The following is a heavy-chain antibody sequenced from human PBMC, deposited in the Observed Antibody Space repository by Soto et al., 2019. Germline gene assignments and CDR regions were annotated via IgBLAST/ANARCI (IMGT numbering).Heavy chain of an antibody. J-gene: IGHJ4*02. V-gene: IGHV4-4*07. D-gene: IGHD1-20*01. Sequence: SETLSLTCSVSGGSISSFYWSWIRQPAGKGLEWIGRVHATGSTNYNPSLKSRVIMSLDTSENQISMILTSVTAADTAVYYCARAVTYNWNYFDYWGQGALVTVSS. CDR2: VHATGST. CDR1: GGSISSFY. CDR3: ARAVTYNWNYFDY.